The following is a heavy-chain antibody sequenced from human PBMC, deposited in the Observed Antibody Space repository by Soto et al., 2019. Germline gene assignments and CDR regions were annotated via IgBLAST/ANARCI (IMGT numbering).Heavy chain of an antibody. D-gene: IGHD6-19*01. CDR2: INPNSGGT. CDR3: ARGRAVAVSYYFDY. CDR1: GYTFTVYY. Sequence: ASVKVSCKASGYTFTVYYMHWVLQAPGQGLEWMGWINPNSGGTNYAQKFQGWVTMTRDTSISTAYMELSRLRSDDTAVYYCARGRAVAVSYYFDYWGQGTLVTVSS. V-gene: IGHV1-2*04. J-gene: IGHJ4*02.